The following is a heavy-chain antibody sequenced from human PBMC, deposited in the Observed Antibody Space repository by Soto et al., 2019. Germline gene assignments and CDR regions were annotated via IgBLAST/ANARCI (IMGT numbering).Heavy chain of an antibody. V-gene: IGHV4-39*01. Sequence: SETLSLTCTVSGGSISSSSYYWGWIRQPPGKGLEWIGSIYYSGSTYYNPSLKSRVTISVDTSKNQFSLKLSSVTAADTAVYYCARHIAAAGTASQKLGGMDVWGQGTTVTVSS. CDR1: GGSISSSSYY. CDR2: IYYSGST. CDR3: ARHIAAAGTASQKLGGMDV. J-gene: IGHJ6*02. D-gene: IGHD6-13*01.